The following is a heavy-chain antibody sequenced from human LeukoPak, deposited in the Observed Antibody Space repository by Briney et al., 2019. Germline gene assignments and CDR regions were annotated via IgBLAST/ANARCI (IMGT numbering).Heavy chain of an antibody. CDR3: ARDPYGGNSAFRPSNAFDI. Sequence: SQTLSLTCTVSGGSISSANYYWSWIRQPAGKGLEWIGRIYTSGSTNYNPSLKSRVTISVDTSKNQFSLKLSSVTAADTAVYYCARDPYGGNSAFRPSNAFDIWGQGTMVTVSS. D-gene: IGHD4-23*01. J-gene: IGHJ3*02. V-gene: IGHV4-61*02. CDR1: GGSISSANYY. CDR2: IYTSGST.